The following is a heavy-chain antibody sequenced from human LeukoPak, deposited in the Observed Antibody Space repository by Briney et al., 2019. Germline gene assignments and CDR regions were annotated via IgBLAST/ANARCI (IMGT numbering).Heavy chain of an antibody. J-gene: IGHJ4*02. V-gene: IGHV3-21*04. D-gene: IGHD3-10*01. CDR2: ISSSSSYI. CDR1: GFTFSSYS. Sequence: PGGSLRLSCAASGFTFSSYSMNWVRQAPGKGLEWVSSISSSSSYIYYADSVKGRFTISRGNAKNSLYLQMNSLRAEDTAVYFCARRGIVIRAVILIGFHTEAYYFDYWGQGTLVTVSS. CDR3: ARRGIVIRAVILIGFHTEAYYFDY.